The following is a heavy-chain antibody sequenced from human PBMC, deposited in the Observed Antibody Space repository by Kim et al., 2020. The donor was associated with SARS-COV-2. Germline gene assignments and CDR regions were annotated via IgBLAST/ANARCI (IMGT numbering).Heavy chain of an antibody. D-gene: IGHD3-10*01. CDR3: ARCVVIRGYHWFHP. J-gene: IGHJ5*02. V-gene: IGHV4-39*01. CDR1: GGSISSSNYY. Sequence: SETLSLTCTVSGGSISSSNYYWGWLRQPPGKGLEWIGSIYYSGSTYYNSSLKSRVTIAVDTSKNQFSLKLNSVTAADTALYYCARCVVIRGYHWFHPWGQGTLVTVSS. CDR2: IYYSGST.